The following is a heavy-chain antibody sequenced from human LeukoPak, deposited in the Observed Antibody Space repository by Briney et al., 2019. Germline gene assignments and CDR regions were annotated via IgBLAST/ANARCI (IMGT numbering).Heavy chain of an antibody. Sequence: GGSLRLSCAGSGITFSIHWMHWVRQAPGKGLVWVSRINSEGSTISYADSVKGRFTISRDNAKNTLFLQMNSLRAEDTAVYYCARISSDSISYYDHWGQGTLVTVSS. CDR1: GITFSIHW. V-gene: IGHV3-74*01. CDR2: INSEGSTI. D-gene: IGHD3-22*01. J-gene: IGHJ4*02. CDR3: ARISSDSISYYDH.